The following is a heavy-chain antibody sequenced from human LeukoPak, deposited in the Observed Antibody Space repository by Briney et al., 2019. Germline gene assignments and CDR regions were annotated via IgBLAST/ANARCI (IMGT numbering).Heavy chain of an antibody. V-gene: IGHV1-2*02. CDR2: INPNSGGT. J-gene: IGHJ3*02. CDR1: GYTFTGYY. Sequence: ASVKVSCKASGYTFTGYYMHWVRQAPGQGLEWMGWINPNSGGTNYAQKFQGRVTMTRDTSISTAYMELSSLRSEDTAVYYCASPRSTTVVTPMRHDAFDIWGQGTMVTVSS. D-gene: IGHD4-23*01. CDR3: ASPRSTTVVTPMRHDAFDI.